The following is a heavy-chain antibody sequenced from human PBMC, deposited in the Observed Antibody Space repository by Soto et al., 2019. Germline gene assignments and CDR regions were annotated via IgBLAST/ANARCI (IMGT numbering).Heavy chain of an antibody. D-gene: IGHD1-20*01. J-gene: IGHJ4*02. CDR3: AKDAPYNTY. Sequence: QVQLVESGGGVVQPGRSLRLSCAASGFTFSSFGMHWVRQAPGKGLEWVAVISYDGSSKYYADSVKGRFTISRDNSKNTLYLQMNSLRAEDTDVYYCAKDAPYNTYWGQGTLVTVSS. CDR2: ISYDGSSK. V-gene: IGHV3-30*18. CDR1: GFTFSSFG.